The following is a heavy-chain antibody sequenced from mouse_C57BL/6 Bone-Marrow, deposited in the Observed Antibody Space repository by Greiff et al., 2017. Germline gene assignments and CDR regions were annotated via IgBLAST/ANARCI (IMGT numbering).Heavy chain of an antibody. V-gene: IGHV1-72*01. Sequence: VQLQQPGAELVKPGASVKLSCKASGYTFTSYWMHWVKQRPGRGLGWIGRIDPNSGGTKYNEKFKSKATLTVDKPSSTAYMQLSSLTSEDSAVYYGARSDYDGAWFAYWGQGTLVTVSA. CDR3: ARSDYDGAWFAY. D-gene: IGHD2-4*01. CDR2: IDPNSGGT. CDR1: GYTFTSYW. J-gene: IGHJ3*01.